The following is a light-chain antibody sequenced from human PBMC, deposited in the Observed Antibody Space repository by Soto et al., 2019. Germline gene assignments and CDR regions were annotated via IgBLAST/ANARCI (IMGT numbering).Light chain of an antibody. Sequence: ALQLTQSPSFLSPSIGESVTITCRASRDVGSDVSWYQQKPGQAPKLLIYAASNLYTGVPSRFSGSRSGTEFTLTISSLQPEDFASYYCLQDYGDSWTFGQGTKVDI. J-gene: IGKJ1*01. CDR1: RDVGSD. CDR3: LQDYGDSWT. V-gene: IGKV1-6*01. CDR2: AAS.